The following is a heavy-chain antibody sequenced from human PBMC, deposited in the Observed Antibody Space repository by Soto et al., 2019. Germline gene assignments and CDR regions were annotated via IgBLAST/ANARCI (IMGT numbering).Heavy chain of an antibody. CDR2: LNWSGDST. CDR1: GFTFSNYA. V-gene: IGHV3-23*01. CDR3: AKKYHYGSGTYLYYFDY. Sequence: EVQLLESGGGLVQPGGSLRVSCAASGFTFSNYAMSWVRQAPGKGLEWVSTLNWSGDSTYYADSVKGRFTISRDNSRNTLYLQMNSLRAEDTAVYYCAKKYHYGSGTYLYYFDYWGQGTLVTVSS. J-gene: IGHJ4*02. D-gene: IGHD3-10*01.